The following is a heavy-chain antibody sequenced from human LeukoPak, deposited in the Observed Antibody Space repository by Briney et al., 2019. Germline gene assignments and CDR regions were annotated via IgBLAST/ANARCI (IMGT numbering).Heavy chain of an antibody. V-gene: IGHV1-18*01. J-gene: IGHJ4*02. D-gene: IGHD4-17*01. CDR2: ISAYNGNT. CDR3: ARDFRGRTSNGDHHFDY. CDR1: GYTFTIYG. Sequence: ASVKVSCKASGYTFTIYGISWVRQAPGQGLEWMAWISAYNGNTNYAQKVQGRVTMTTDTSTSTAYMELRSLRYDDTAVYYCARDFRGRTSNGDHHFDYWGQGTLVTVSP.